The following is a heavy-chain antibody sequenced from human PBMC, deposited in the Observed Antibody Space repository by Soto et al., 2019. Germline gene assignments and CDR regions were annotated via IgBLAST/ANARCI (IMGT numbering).Heavy chain of an antibody. D-gene: IGHD2-2*01. Sequence: QVQLQQSGPGLVKPSETLSLTCTVSGASMSGYYWSWIRQPPGKGLDWIGNIFYTGSTSYNPSLKSRVTMSVDTSSNQFSLNLSSVTAADTAVYYCARRCSSTGCYDYWGQGTLVTVSS. V-gene: IGHV4-59*08. J-gene: IGHJ4*02. CDR1: GASMSGYY. CDR2: IFYTGST. CDR3: ARRCSSTGCYDY.